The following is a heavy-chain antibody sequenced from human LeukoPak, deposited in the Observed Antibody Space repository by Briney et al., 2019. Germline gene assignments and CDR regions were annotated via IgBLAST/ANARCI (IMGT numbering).Heavy chain of an antibody. D-gene: IGHD6-13*01. V-gene: IGHV1-2*02. Sequence: GASVMVSFKASGYTVTDFYIHWMRQAPGQGLEWMGWITPNSGGTIYGQKFQGRVTLTRDTSTSTAYMELSRLRSDDTAVYYCTRDHLAAAGSDAFDIWGQGTMVTVSS. CDR3: TRDHLAAAGSDAFDI. J-gene: IGHJ3*02. CDR1: GYTVTDFY. CDR2: ITPNSGGT.